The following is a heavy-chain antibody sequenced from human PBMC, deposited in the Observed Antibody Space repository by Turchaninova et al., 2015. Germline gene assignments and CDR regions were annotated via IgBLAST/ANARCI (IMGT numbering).Heavy chain of an antibody. J-gene: IGHJ4*02. CDR1: GGSFSGFY. Sequence: QVQLQQWGAGLLKPSETLSLTCAVYGGSFSGFYWSWIRQPPGKGLGWIGEINHGGSTNYHPALKSRVTIAVDTSKNQFSLNLSSVTAADTAVYYCSLGYSGSYFFDYWGQGTLVTVSS. V-gene: IGHV4-34*01. D-gene: IGHD1-26*01. CDR3: SLGYSGSYFFDY. CDR2: INHGGST.